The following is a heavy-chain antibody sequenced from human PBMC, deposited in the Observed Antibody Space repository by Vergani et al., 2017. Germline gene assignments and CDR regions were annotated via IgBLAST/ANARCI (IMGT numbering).Heavy chain of an antibody. CDR3: AIRQEKHTSGWYYFDY. CDR2: ISWDGGST. J-gene: IGHJ4*02. CDR1: GFSFDDYA. Sequence: EIQLVESGGGWVQPGGSLRLSCAASGFSFDDYAMHWVRQAPGKRLEWLSFISWDGGSTYYADSVKGRFSISRDNSKNSLYLQMNSLRSEDTALYYCAIRQEKHTSGWYYFDYWGQGTLVTVSS. V-gene: IGHV3-43*01. D-gene: IGHD6-19*01.